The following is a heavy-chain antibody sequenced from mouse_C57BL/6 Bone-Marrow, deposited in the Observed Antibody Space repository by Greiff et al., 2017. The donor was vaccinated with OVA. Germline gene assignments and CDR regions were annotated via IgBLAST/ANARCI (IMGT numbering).Heavy chain of an antibody. J-gene: IGHJ4*01. Sequence: VKLVESGAELVKPGASVKLSCKASGYTFTEYSIHWVKQRSGQGLEWIGWFYPGSGSIKYTEKFKDKATLTADTSSSTVSMELSRLTSEDSAVYFGARDEDNPGRGAMDYWGQGTSVTVSS. D-gene: IGHD3-1*01. V-gene: IGHV1-62-2*01. CDR3: ARDEDNPGRGAMDY. CDR2: FYPGSGSI. CDR1: GYTFTEYS.